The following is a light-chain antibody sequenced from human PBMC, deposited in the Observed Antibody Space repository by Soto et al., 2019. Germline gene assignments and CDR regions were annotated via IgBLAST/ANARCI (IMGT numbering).Light chain of an antibody. CDR1: QSVSYN. V-gene: IGKV3-15*01. J-gene: IGKJ4*01. CDR2: GAF. Sequence: EIVLTQSPATLSVSPGETATLSCRASQSVSYNLAWYQQKPGQGPRLLIYGAFTRATGIPARFSGSGSGTEFTLTISSRQSEDFAVYYCQQYKKWPPLTFGGGTKVEIK. CDR3: QQYKKWPPLT.